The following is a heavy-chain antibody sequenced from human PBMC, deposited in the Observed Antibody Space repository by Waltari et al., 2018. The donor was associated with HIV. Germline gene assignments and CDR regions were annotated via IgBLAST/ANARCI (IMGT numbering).Heavy chain of an antibody. J-gene: IGHJ3*02. CDR1: GGSIRSGGYY. CDR2: IYYSGTT. Sequence: QVQLQESGPGLVKPSQTLSLTCTVSGGSIRSGGYYWSWIRQHPGKGLEWIGYIYYSGTTYYNPSLKSRVTISVDTSKNQFSLKLSSVTAADTAVYYCARVLKGGEGDAFDIWGQGTMVTVSS. V-gene: IGHV4-31*03. CDR3: ARVLKGGEGDAFDI. D-gene: IGHD3-16*01.